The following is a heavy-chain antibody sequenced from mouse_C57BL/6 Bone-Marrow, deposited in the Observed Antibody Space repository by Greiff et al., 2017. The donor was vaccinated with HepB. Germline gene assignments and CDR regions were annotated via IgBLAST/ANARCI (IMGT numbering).Heavy chain of an antibody. CDR1: GYTFTSYW. CDR2: IHPNSGST. J-gene: IGHJ2*01. Sequence: VQLQQPGAELVKPGASVKLSCKASGYTFTSYWMHWVKQRPGQGLEWIGMIHPNSGSTNYNEKFKSKATLTVDKSSSTAYMQLSSLTSEDSAVYYCAREAAQVLYFDDWGQGTTLTVSS. D-gene: IGHD3-2*02. V-gene: IGHV1-64*01. CDR3: AREAAQVLYFDD.